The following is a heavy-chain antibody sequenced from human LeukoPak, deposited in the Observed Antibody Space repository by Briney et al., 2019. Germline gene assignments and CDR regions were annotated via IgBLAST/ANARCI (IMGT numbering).Heavy chain of an antibody. V-gene: IGHV4-39*01. CDR3: ARQRRLELPDY. Sequence: SETLSLTCTVSGGSISSSTYYWGWIRQPPGKGLEWIGSISYSGNIYYSPSLKSRVTISVDTSKNQFSLKLSSVTAADTAVYYCARQRRLELPDYGGQGTLVTVSS. CDR2: ISYSGNI. J-gene: IGHJ4*02. CDR1: GGSISSSTYY. D-gene: IGHD3-16*01.